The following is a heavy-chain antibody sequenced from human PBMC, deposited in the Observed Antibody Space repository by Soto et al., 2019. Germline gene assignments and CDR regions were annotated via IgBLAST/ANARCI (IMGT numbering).Heavy chain of an antibody. CDR1: GFTFSSYS. Sequence: PGGSLTLSCAASGFTFSSYSMNSVRQAPGKGLKWVSSISSSSSYIYYAVSVKGRFTISRDNAKNSLYLEMNSLRAEDTAVYYCAREDRYCSGGSCPRGAFDIWGQGTMVTVSS. CDR2: ISSSSSYI. D-gene: IGHD2-15*01. V-gene: IGHV3-21*01. J-gene: IGHJ3*02. CDR3: AREDRYCSGGSCPRGAFDI.